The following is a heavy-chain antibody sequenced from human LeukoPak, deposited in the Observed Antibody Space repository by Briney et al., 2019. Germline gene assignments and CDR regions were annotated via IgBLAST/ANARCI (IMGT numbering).Heavy chain of an antibody. J-gene: IGHJ4*02. CDR1: GCSISSYY. V-gene: IGHV4-59*01. CDR3: ARGRYYGSGSYGFDY. D-gene: IGHD3-10*01. Sequence: SETLSLTCTVSGCSISSYYWSWIRQPPGKGLEWIGYIYYSGSTNYNPSLKSRVTLSVDTSKNQFSLKLSSVTAADTAVYYCARGRYYGSGSYGFDYWGQGTLVTVSS. CDR2: IYYSGST.